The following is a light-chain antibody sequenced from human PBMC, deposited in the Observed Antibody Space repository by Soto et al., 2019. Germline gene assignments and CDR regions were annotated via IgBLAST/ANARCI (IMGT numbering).Light chain of an antibody. CDR3: QRYSTYSWT. CDR2: DAS. V-gene: IGKV1-5*01. Sequence: DFQMTQFPSTLSASVGENVSIACRARQNTGTWVAWYQQRPGKAPRLLIYDASKLEAGVPSRFRGSGVGADFSLTISGLQPDDSATYYCQRYSTYSWTFGQGTKVEVK. J-gene: IGKJ1*01. CDR1: QNTGTW.